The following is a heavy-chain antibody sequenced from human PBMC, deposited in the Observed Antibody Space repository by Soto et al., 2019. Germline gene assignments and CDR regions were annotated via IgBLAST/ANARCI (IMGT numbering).Heavy chain of an antibody. CDR2: TKPDGSEK. V-gene: IGHV3-7*01. CDR3: ARVAYVDESFDY. J-gene: IGHJ4*02. CDR1: GFTFSSYW. D-gene: IGHD2-21*01. Sequence: PGGSLRLSCAASGFTFSSYWMTWVRQAPGKGLEWVANTKPDGSEKNYVGSVKGRFTISRDNAKNSLFLQMDSLRAEDTAVYYCARVAYVDESFDYWGQGTLVTVSS.